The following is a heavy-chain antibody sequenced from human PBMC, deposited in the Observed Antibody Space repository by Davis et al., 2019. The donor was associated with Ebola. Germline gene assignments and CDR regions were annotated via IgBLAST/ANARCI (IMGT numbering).Heavy chain of an antibody. D-gene: IGHD4-23*01. CDR2: IYYSGST. CDR3: ARADYGGNYFDY. Sequence: MPSETLSLTCTVSGGSISSYYWSWIRQPPGKGLEWIGYIYYSGSTNYNPSLKSRVTISVDTSKNQFSLKLSSVTAADTAVYYCARADYGGNYFDYWGQGTLVTVSS. V-gene: IGHV4-59*08. CDR1: GGSISSYY. J-gene: IGHJ4*02.